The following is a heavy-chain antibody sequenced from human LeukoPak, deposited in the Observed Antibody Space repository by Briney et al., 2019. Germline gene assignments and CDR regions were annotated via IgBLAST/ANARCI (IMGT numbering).Heavy chain of an antibody. Sequence: GGSLRFSCAASGFTFSSYGMHWVRQAPGKGLEWVAVISYDGSNKYYADSVKGRFTISRDNSKNTLYLQMNSLRAEDTAVYYCAKVRYFDNYYFDYWGQGTLVTVSS. CDR1: GFTFSSYG. CDR3: AKVRYFDNYYFDY. CDR2: ISYDGSNK. V-gene: IGHV3-30*18. J-gene: IGHJ4*02. D-gene: IGHD3-9*01.